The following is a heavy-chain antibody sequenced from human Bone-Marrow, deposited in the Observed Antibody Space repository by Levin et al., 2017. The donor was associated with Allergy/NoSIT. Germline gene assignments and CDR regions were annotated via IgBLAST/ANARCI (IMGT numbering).Heavy chain of an antibody. CDR3: AKDMGYYDSSGYSLKEALDY. Sequence: GGSLRLSCAASGFTFDDYAMHWVRQAPGKGLEWVSGISWNSGSIGYADSVKGRFTISRDNAKNSLYLQMNSLRAEDTALYYCAKDMGYYDSSGYSLKEALDYWGQGTLVTVSS. J-gene: IGHJ4*02. D-gene: IGHD3-22*01. V-gene: IGHV3-9*01. CDR2: ISWNSGSI. CDR1: GFTFDDYA.